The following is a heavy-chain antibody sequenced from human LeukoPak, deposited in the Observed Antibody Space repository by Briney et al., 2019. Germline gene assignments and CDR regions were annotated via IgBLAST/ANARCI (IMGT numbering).Heavy chain of an antibody. V-gene: IGHV3-21*05. CDR2: ISSSSSYT. D-gene: IGHD6-13*01. CDR3: ARRLYSSSWDAFDI. Sequence: GGSLRLSCAASGFTFSSSWMSWVRQAPGKGLEWVSYISSSSSYTNYADSVKGRFTISRDNAKNSLYLQMNSLRAEDTAVYYCARRLYSSSWDAFDIWGQGTMVTVSA. CDR1: GFTFSSSW. J-gene: IGHJ3*02.